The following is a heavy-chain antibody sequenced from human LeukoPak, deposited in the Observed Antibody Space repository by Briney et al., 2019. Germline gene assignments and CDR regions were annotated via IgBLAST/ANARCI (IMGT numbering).Heavy chain of an antibody. CDR2: MNPNSGNT. CDR3: ARGPYCSSFSCPYWFDP. Sequence: ASVKVSCKASGYTFTNYDINWVRQATGQGLEWMGWMNPNSGNTGYAQKFQGRVTMTRNTSISTAYMEPSSLRSEDTAVYYCARGPYCSSFSCPYWFDPWGQGTPVTVSS. V-gene: IGHV1-8*01. D-gene: IGHD2-2*01. CDR1: GYTFTNYD. J-gene: IGHJ5*02.